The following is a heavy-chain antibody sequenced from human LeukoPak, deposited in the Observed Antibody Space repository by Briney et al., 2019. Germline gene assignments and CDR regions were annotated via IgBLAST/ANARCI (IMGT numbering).Heavy chain of an antibody. CDR1: GFTFDDYA. D-gene: IGHD3-3*01. Sequence: SGGSLRLSCAASGFTFDDYAMHWVRQAPGKGLEWVSGINWNSGRIGYADSVKGRFTISRDNAKNSLYLQMNSLRAEDTAVYYCARGGETYYDFWSGYGLWGQGTLVTVSS. V-gene: IGHV3-9*01. CDR2: INWNSGRI. J-gene: IGHJ4*02. CDR3: ARGGETYYDFWSGYGL.